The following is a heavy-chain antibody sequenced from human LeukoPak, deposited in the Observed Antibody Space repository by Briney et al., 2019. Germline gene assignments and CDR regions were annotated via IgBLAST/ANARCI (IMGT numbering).Heavy chain of an antibody. Sequence: SETLSLTCAVYGGSFSGYYWSRIRQPPGKGLEWIGEINHSGSTNYNPSLKSRVTISVDTSKNQFSLKLSSVTAADTAVYYCARGRTYSGYDYTDFDYWGQGTLVTVSS. CDR1: GGSFSGYY. D-gene: IGHD5-12*01. V-gene: IGHV4-34*01. CDR2: INHSGST. CDR3: ARGRTYSGYDYTDFDY. J-gene: IGHJ4*02.